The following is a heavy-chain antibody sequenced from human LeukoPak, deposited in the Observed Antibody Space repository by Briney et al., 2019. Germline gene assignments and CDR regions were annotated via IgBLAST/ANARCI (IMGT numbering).Heavy chain of an antibody. J-gene: IGHJ4*02. CDR3: AGQIAVAPVYFDY. D-gene: IGHD6-19*01. CDR1: GGSISGSSYY. V-gene: IGHV4-39*01. CDR2: IYYSGST. Sequence: SETLSLTCTVSGGSISGSSYYWGWIRQPPGKGLEWIGSIYYSGSTYHKPSLKSRVTISLDTSKNQFSLKLSSVTAADTAVYYCAGQIAVAPVYFDYWGQGTLVTVSS.